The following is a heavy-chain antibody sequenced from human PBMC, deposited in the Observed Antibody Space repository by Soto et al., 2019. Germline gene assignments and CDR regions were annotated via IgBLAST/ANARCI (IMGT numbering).Heavy chain of an antibody. Sequence: QITLKESGPTRVRPTQTLTLTCTFSGFSLSTSGVGVGWIRQPPGKPLDWLALIYWDNDKRYSPSLSSRLTIAMDTSNNQVVLTMPNMDPVDTATYYFGHIGPYYSGSHYFDYWGQGSLVTVSS. CDR2: IYWDNDK. D-gene: IGHD3-10*01. CDR3: GHIGPYYSGSHYFDY. CDR1: GFSLSTSGVG. J-gene: IGHJ4*02. V-gene: IGHV2-5*02.